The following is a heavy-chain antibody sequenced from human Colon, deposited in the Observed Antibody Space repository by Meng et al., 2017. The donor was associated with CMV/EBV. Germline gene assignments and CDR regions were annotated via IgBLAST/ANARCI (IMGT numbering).Heavy chain of an antibody. V-gene: IGHV3-53*01. D-gene: IGHD6-19*01. CDR1: GISVSGNY. CDR3: ARVSSAGLALEV. Sequence: GGSLRLSCVVSGISVSGNYMTWVRQAPGKGLEWLSVIYSTGRTFYADSAKGRFTISRDTSQNTVYLQMDTLRVEDTAMYYCARVSSAGLALEVWGQGTMVTVSS. J-gene: IGHJ3*01. CDR2: IYSTGRT.